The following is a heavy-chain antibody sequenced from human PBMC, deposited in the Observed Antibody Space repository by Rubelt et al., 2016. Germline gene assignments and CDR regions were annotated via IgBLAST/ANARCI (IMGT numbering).Heavy chain of an antibody. CDR1: GGSISSSSYY. CDR3: ATNGGYNYGVGDY. J-gene: IGHJ4*02. CDR2: IYYSGST. D-gene: IGHD5-18*01. V-gene: IGHV4-39*01. Sequence: QLQLQESGPGLVKPSETLSLTCTVSGGSISSSSYYWGWIRQPPGKGLEWIGSIYYSGSTYYNPSLKSRVTVSVDTSKNQFSLRRSSVTAADTAVYYCATNGGYNYGVGDYWGQGTLVTVSS.